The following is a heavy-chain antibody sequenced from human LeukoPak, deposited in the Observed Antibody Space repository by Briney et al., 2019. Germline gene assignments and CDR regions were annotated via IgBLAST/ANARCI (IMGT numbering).Heavy chain of an antibody. CDR3: AGYLLYDSSGYYYELGKGFAY. V-gene: IGHV3-20*04. Sequence: GRSLRLSCAASGFTFDDYAMHWVRQAPGKGLEWVSGINWNGGSTGYADSVKGRFTISRDNAKNSLYLQMNSLRAEDTALYYCAGYLLYDSSGYYYELGKGFAYWGQGTLVTVSS. CDR1: GFTFDDYA. CDR2: INWNGGST. D-gene: IGHD3-22*01. J-gene: IGHJ4*02.